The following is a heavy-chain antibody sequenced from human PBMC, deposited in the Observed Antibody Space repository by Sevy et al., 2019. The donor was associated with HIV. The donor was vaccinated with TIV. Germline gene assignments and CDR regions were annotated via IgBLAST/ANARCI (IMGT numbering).Heavy chain of an antibody. D-gene: IGHD3-22*01. Sequence: SETLSLTCTVSGGSISSGDYYWSWIRQPPGKGLEWSGYIYYSGSTYYNPSLKSRVTISVDTSKNQFSLKLSSVTAADTAVYYCARSTYYYDSSGQEYYFDYWGQGTLVTVSS. J-gene: IGHJ4*02. CDR3: ARSTYYYDSSGQEYYFDY. CDR1: GGSISSGDYY. V-gene: IGHV4-30-4*01. CDR2: IYYSGST.